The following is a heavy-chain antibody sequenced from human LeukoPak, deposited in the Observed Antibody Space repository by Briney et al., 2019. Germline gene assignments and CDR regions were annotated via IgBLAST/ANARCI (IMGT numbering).Heavy chain of an antibody. CDR3: ASSHDYGDYAGY. CDR2: ISAYNGNT. V-gene: IGHV1-18*01. Sequence: ASVKVSCKASGYTFTSYGISWVRQAPGQGLEWMGWISAYNGNTNYAQKLQGRVTMTTDTSTSTAYMELRSLRSDDTAVYYSASSHDYGDYAGYWGQGTLVTVSS. J-gene: IGHJ4*02. CDR1: GYTFTSYG. D-gene: IGHD4-17*01.